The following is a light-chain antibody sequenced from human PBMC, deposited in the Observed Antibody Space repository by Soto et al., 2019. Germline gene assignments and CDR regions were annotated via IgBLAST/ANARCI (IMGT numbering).Light chain of an antibody. V-gene: IGKV3-15*01. CDR3: QQYNNWPQT. Sequence: ETVMTQSPATLSVSPGERATLSCRASQSVSSNLAWYQQKPGKAPRLLIYGASTRATGIPARFSGSGSGTEFTLTISSLQSEDFSVYSCQQYNNWPQTFGQGTKLEIK. CDR1: QSVSSN. J-gene: IGKJ2*01. CDR2: GAS.